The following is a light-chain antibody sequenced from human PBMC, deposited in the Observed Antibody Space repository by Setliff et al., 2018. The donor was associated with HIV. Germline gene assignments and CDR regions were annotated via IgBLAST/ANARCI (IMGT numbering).Light chain of an antibody. Sequence: QSALTQPASVSGSPGQSITISCTGTSSDVGTYNAVYWYQQHPGKAPKLMIYDVSTRPSGVSNRFSGPKSGNTASLTISGLQTEDVADYYCSSYTSSSTDGFGTGTRSPS. J-gene: IGLJ1*01. CDR3: SSYTSSSTDG. CDR1: SSDVGTYNA. CDR2: DVS. V-gene: IGLV2-14*01.